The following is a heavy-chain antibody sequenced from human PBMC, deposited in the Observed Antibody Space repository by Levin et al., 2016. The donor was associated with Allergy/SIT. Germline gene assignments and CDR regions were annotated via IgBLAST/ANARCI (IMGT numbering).Heavy chain of an antibody. CDR3: VKDVEVAGTPANYMDV. D-gene: IGHD6-19*01. Sequence: GESLKISCSASGFTFSRFVMHWVRQAPGKGLEYVSVIDVNGRGTYYADSVKGRFTISRDNSKNMLYLQMSSLRVEDTAMYYCVKDVEVAGTPANYMDVWGKGTTVTVSS. V-gene: IGHV3-64D*06. J-gene: IGHJ6*03. CDR2: IDVNGRGT. CDR1: GFTFSRFV.